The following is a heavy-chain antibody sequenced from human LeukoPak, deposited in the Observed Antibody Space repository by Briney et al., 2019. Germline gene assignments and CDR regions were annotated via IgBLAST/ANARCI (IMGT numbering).Heavy chain of an antibody. J-gene: IGHJ4*02. D-gene: IGHD6-19*01. Sequence: SETLSPTCTVSGGSITSHYWSWIRQPPGKGLEWIGYIYYSGSTNYNPSLKSRVTISIDTSKKQFSLTLSSVTAADTAVYYCARDYSSGWYGLWGQGTLVTVSS. CDR2: IYYSGST. V-gene: IGHV4-59*11. CDR3: ARDYSSGWYGL. CDR1: GGSITSHY.